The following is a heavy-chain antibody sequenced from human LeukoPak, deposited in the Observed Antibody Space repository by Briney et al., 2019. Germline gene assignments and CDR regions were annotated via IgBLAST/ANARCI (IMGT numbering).Heavy chain of an antibody. CDR3: ARVSEYCTNGVCDDY. D-gene: IGHD2-8*01. V-gene: IGHV4-4*07. J-gene: IGHJ4*02. Sequence: SETLSLTCTVSGGSISSYYWSWIRQPAGKGLEWIGRIYTSGSTDYNPSLKSRVTMSVDTSKNQFSLKLSSVTAADTAVYYCARVSEYCTNGVCDDYWGQGTLVTVSS. CDR1: GGSISSYY. CDR2: IYTSGST.